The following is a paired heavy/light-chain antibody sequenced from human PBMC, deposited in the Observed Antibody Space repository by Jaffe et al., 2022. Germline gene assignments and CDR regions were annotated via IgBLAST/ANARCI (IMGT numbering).Light chain of an antibody. CDR2: WAS. J-gene: IGKJ5*01. CDR3: HQFYSTPIT. CDR1: HSVLYSSSNKNY. V-gene: IGKV4-1*01. Sequence: IVMTQSPDSLAVSLGERATINCKSSHSVLYSSSNKNYLAWYQQKPGQPPKLLIYWASTRESGVPDRFSGSGSGTDFTLTISSLQAEDVAVYYCHQFYSTPITFGQGTRLEIK.
Heavy chain of an antibody. CDR2: ISNDGSRTI. CDR3: ARGDYYGFWSGWLDF. D-gene: IGHD3-3*01. J-gene: IGHJ4*02. Sequence: EVQLVESGGGLVQPGGSLRLSCAASGFIFSDYWMHWVRQAPGKGLEWVSRISNDGSRTISYADSVKGRFTISRDNAKNTVYLQMNSLRGEDTAVYYCARGDYYGFWSGWLDFWGQGTLISVSS. V-gene: IGHV3-74*01. CDR1: GFIFSDYW.